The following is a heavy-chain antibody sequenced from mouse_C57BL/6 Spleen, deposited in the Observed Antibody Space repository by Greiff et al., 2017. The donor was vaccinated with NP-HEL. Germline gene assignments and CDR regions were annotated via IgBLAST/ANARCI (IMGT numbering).Heavy chain of an antibody. D-gene: IGHD1-1*01. CDR3: ARSPLFITTVVGYCDV. Sequence: EVHLVESGGGLVKPGGSLKLSCAASGFTFSDYGMHWVRPAPEKGLEWVAYISSGSSTIYYADTVKGRFTLSSDNAKNTLFLQMTSLRSEDTAMYYCARSPLFITTVVGYCDVWGTGTTVTVSS. J-gene: IGHJ1*03. CDR2: ISSGSSTI. CDR1: GFTFSDYG. V-gene: IGHV5-17*01.